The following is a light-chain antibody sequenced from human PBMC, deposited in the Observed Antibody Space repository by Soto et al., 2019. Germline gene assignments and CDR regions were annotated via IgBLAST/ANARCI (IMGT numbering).Light chain of an antibody. J-gene: IGLJ3*02. CDR3: GTRDKSLSAGV. CDR2: ENN. V-gene: IGLV1-51*01. Sequence: QSVLTQPPSVSAAPGQKVTISCSGSSSNIGNNYVSWYQQLPGTAPKLLIYENNKRPSGIPDRFSGSKSGTSATLGITGLQTGDEADYYCGTRDKSLSAGVFGGGTQLTVL. CDR1: SSNIGNNY.